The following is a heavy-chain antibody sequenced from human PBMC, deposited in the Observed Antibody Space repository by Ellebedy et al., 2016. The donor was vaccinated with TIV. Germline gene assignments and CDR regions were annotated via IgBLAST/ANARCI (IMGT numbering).Heavy chain of an antibody. V-gene: IGHV4-59*01. D-gene: IGHD6-6*01. CDR2: IYYSGST. Sequence: SETLSLTCTVSGGSISSYYWSWIRQPPGKGLEWIGYIYYSGSTNYNPSLKGRATISVDTSKNQFSLKLSSVTAADTAVYYCARSAARSYYYYYYGMDVWGQGTTVTVSS. CDR1: GGSISSYY. CDR3: ARSAARSYYYYYYGMDV. J-gene: IGHJ6*02.